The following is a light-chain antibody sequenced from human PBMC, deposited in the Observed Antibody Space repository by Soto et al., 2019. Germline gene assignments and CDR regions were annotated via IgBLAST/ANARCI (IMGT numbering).Light chain of an antibody. J-gene: IGKJ4*01. Sequence: DIVMTQSPDSLAVSLGGRATINSKSRQSVLYSSNNTNYLAWYQQKPGQPPKLLSDWASTRESGVPDRFSGSGSGTDFTLTISSLQAEDVAVYYCQQYYSTPLTFGGGTKVDIK. CDR1: QSVLYSSNNTNY. CDR2: WAS. V-gene: IGKV4-1*01. CDR3: QQYYSTPLT.